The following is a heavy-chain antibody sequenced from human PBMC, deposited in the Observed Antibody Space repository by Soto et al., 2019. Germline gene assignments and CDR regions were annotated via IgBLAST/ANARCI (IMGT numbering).Heavy chain of an antibody. D-gene: IGHD3-10*01. Sequence: SETLSLTCTVSGGSISSSSYYWGWIRQPPGKGLEWIGSIYYSGSTYYNPSLKSRVTISVDTSKNQFSPKLSSVTAADTAVYYCARHKALLLLWFGETNTPYFDYWGQGTPVTVSS. V-gene: IGHV4-39*01. CDR1: GGSISSSSYY. CDR3: ARHKALLLLWFGETNTPYFDY. J-gene: IGHJ4*02. CDR2: IYYSGST.